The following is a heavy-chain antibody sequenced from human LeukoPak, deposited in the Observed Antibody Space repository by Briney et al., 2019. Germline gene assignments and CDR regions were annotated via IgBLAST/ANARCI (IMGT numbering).Heavy chain of an antibody. V-gene: IGHV3-9*01. J-gene: IGHJ5*02. Sequence: PGRSLRLSCAASGFTFDDYAMHWVRQAPGKGLEWVSGISWNSGSIGYADSVKGRFTISRDNAKNSLYLQMNSLRAEDTALYYCAKDYRWDSSSSGNWFDPWGQGTLVTVSS. CDR3: AKDYRWDSSSSGNWFDP. CDR1: GFTFDDYA. CDR2: ISWNSGSI. D-gene: IGHD6-6*01.